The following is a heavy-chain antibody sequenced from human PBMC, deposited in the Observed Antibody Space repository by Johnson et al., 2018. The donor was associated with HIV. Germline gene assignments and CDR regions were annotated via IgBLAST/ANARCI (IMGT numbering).Heavy chain of an antibody. V-gene: IGHV3-9*01. CDR2: ISWNSGNI. CDR1: GFTFDDYA. CDR3: ARGGAGVAAAEDAFDI. D-gene: IGHD6-13*01. Sequence: VQLVESGGGLVQPGRSLRLSCAASGFTFDDYAMHWVRQAPGKGLEWVSGISWNSGNIGYADSVKGRFTISRDNSKNTLYLQMNSLRAEDTALYYCARGGAGVAAAEDAFDIWGQGTMVTVSS. J-gene: IGHJ3*02.